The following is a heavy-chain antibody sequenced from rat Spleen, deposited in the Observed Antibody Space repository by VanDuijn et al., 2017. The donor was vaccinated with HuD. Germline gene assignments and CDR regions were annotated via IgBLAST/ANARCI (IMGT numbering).Heavy chain of an antibody. J-gene: IGHJ3*01. CDR2: MRFNGDT. V-gene: IGHV2-63*01. CDR3: TRSYGGYSSNWFAY. Sequence: QVQLKESGPGLVQPSQTLSLTCTVSGLSLTSYNLHWVRQPPGKGLEWMGRMRFNGDTSYNSSLKSRLSISRDTSKNQVFLKMNSLQTDDTAIYFCTRSYGGYSSNWFAYWGQGTLVTVSS. CDR1: GLSLTSYN. D-gene: IGHD1-11*01.